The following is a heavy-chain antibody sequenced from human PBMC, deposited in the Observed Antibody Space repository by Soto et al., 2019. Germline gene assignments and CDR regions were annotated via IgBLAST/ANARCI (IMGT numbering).Heavy chain of an antibody. Sequence: PGGSLRLSCAASGLTFSSYAMSWVRQAPGKGLEWVSVISGTGDSTFYADSVKGRFTISRDNSRNTLYLQMNSLRGEDTAVYYCVKQVANSCYNAGDQWGQGILVTVSS. CDR1: GLTFSSYA. V-gene: IGHV3-23*01. CDR3: VKQVANSCYNAGDQ. CDR2: ISGTGDST. J-gene: IGHJ4*02. D-gene: IGHD2-2*02.